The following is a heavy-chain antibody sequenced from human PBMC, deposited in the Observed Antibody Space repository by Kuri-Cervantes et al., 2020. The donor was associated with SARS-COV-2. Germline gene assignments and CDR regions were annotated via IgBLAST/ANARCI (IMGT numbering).Heavy chain of an antibody. CDR2: ISSSGSTI. CDR3: ARESYYSSGFDY. Sequence: LSLTCAASGFTFSSYEMNWVRQAPGKGLEWVSYISSSGSTIYYADSVKGRFTISRDNAKNSLYLQMNSLRAEDTAVYYCARESYYSSGFDYWGQGTLVTVSS. V-gene: IGHV3-48*03. J-gene: IGHJ4*02. D-gene: IGHD6-19*01. CDR1: GFTFSSYE.